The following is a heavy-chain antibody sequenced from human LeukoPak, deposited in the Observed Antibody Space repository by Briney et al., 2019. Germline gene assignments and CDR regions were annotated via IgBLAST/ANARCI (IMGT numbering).Heavy chain of an antibody. CDR2: ISFSGTYI. D-gene: IGHD5-18*01. CDR1: GFTFSSYS. Sequence: GGSLRLSCAASGFTFSSYSMNWVRQAPGKGLEWVSSISFSGTYIYYADSLKGRITISRDNARRSLFLQMNSLRAEDTAVYYCARRASTERGHSYGLDYWGQGTLVTVSS. J-gene: IGHJ4*02. CDR3: ARRASTERGHSYGLDY. V-gene: IGHV3-21*01.